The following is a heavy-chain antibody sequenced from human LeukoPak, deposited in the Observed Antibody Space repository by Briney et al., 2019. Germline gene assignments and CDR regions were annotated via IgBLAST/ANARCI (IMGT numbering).Heavy chain of an antibody. V-gene: IGHV3-9*01. CDR2: ISWNSGSI. Sequence: GGSLRLSRAASGVTIDEYAMHWVRQGPGKGLEWVSGISWNSGSIGYADSVKGRFTISRDNAKNSLYLQMNSLRAEDTALYYCAKDLGPYYDSSGYYFGYWGQGTLVTVSS. D-gene: IGHD3-22*01. CDR1: GVTIDEYA. CDR3: AKDLGPYYDSSGYYFGY. J-gene: IGHJ4*02.